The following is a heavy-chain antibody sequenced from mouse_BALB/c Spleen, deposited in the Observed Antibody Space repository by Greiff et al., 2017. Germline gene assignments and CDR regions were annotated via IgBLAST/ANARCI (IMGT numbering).Heavy chain of an antibody. CDR3: AREGIYYYGSSPAWFAY. CDR2: IWAGGST. D-gene: IGHD1-1*01. V-gene: IGHV2-9*02. Sequence: VQLVESGPGLVAPSQSLSITCTVSGFSLTSYGVHWVRQPPGKGLEWLGVIWAGGSTNYNSALMSRLSISKDNSKSQVFLKMNSLQTDDTAMYYCAREGIYYYGSSPAWFAYWGQGTLVTVSA. CDR1: GFSLTSYG. J-gene: IGHJ3*01.